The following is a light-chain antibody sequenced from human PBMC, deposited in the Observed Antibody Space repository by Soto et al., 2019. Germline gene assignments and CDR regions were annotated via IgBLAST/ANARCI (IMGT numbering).Light chain of an antibody. V-gene: IGLV1-40*01. CDR2: GNS. CDR3: QSYDSSLSGSQV. Sequence: QSVLTQPPSVSGAPGQRVTISCTGSSSNIGAGYDVHWYQQLPGTAPKVLIYGNSNRPSGVPDRFSGSKSGTSASLAITGLQAEDEADYYCQSYDSSLSGSQVFGGGTKLTVL. J-gene: IGLJ3*02. CDR1: SSNIGAGYD.